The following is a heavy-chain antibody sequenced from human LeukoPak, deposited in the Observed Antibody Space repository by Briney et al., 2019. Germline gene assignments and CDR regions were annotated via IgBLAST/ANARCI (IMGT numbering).Heavy chain of an antibody. Sequence: SETLSLTCTVSGGSISSSSYFWGWIRQPPGKGLEWIVSMYYRGSTYYNPSLKSRVTISVDTSKNHFSLKVSSVTAADTAVYYCASRTRNYGDYVGFDYWGQGTLVTVSS. D-gene: IGHD4-17*01. CDR3: ASRTRNYGDYVGFDY. CDR2: MYYRGST. V-gene: IGHV4-39*02. CDR1: GGSISSSSYF. J-gene: IGHJ4*02.